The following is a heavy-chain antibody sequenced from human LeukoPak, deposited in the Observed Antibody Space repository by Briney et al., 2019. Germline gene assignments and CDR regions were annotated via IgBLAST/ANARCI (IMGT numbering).Heavy chain of an antibody. Sequence: ASVKVSCKASGFTFIGYYIHWVRQAPGQGLEWMGWINPNSGDTNYAQKFQGRVTMTRDTSISTAYLDLSRLRSDDTAVYYCARGKAWSYSAFHWGQGTLVTVSS. D-gene: IGHD3-10*01. CDR2: INPNSGDT. J-gene: IGHJ4*02. CDR1: GFTFIGYY. CDR3: ARGKAWSYSAFH. V-gene: IGHV1-2*02.